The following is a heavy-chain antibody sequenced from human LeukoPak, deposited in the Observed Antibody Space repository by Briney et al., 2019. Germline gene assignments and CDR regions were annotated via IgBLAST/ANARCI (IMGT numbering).Heavy chain of an antibody. Sequence: PSETLSLTCTVSGGSISSYYWSWIRQPPGKGLEWIGYIYYSGSTNYNPSLKSRVTISVDTSKNQFSLKLSSVTAADTAVYYCATRNYYGSGRSPFDYWGQGTLVTVSS. V-gene: IGHV4-59*08. CDR3: ATRNYYGSGRSPFDY. CDR1: GGSISSYY. J-gene: IGHJ4*02. CDR2: IYYSGST. D-gene: IGHD3-10*01.